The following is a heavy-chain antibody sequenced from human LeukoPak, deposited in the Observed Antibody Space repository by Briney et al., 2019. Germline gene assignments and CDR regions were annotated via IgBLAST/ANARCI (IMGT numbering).Heavy chain of an antibody. CDR3: AKGRGLFPSSNDY. D-gene: IGHD3-10*01. Sequence: ARSLRLSCAAAGFTSRSYAMTWVRQVQGKGLEWVSSLTGSGANTYCADSVKGRFTIPRDNSKSTLYPQMNSLRAEDTAVSYCAKGRGLFPSSNDYWGQGTLVTVSS. CDR2: LTGSGANT. V-gene: IGHV3-23*01. CDR1: GFTSRSYA. J-gene: IGHJ4*02.